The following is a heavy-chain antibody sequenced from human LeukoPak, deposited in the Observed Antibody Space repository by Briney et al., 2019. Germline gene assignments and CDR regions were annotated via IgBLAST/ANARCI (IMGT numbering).Heavy chain of an antibody. Sequence: GGSLRLSCAASGVTFTIYWMSWVCQFPGKGLQWVANINQDGTEKNSVDPAKGGFTISRDNAKNSLHLQMNSLRVEDTAIYYCVKVAKYYYGSETYYFFEQWGQGTPVTASS. CDR1: GVTFTIYW. J-gene: IGHJ1*01. CDR2: INQDGTEK. V-gene: IGHV3-7*01. D-gene: IGHD3-10*01. CDR3: VKVAKYYYGSETYYFFEQ.